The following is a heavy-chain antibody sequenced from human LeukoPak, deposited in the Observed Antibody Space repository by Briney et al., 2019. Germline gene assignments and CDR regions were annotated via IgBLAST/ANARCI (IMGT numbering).Heavy chain of an antibody. CDR1: GFTFSSYG. CDR2: IRYDGSNK. CDR3: ERHVGISF. D-gene: IGHD7-27*01. J-gene: IGHJ4*02. Sequence: PGGSLRLSCAASGFTFSSYGMHWVRQAPGKGLEWVAFIRYDGSNKYYADSVKGRFTISRDNAKNSLFLQMSNLRDDDTAIYYCERHVGISFWGQGTLVTVSS. V-gene: IGHV3-30*02.